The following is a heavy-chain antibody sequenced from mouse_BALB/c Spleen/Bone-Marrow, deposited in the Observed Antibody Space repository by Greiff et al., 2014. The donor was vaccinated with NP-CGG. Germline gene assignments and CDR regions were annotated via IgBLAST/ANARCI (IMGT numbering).Heavy chain of an antibody. J-gene: IGHJ2*01. Sequence: EVQLVESGGGLVQPGGSLKLSCAASGFTFSSYGMSWVRPTPDKRLGLVASINSNGGSTYYPDSVKGRFTISRDNAKNTLSLQMSSLKSEDTAMYYCARGNYGNYVDYFDYWGQGTTLTVSS. V-gene: IGHV5-6-3*01. CDR2: INSNGGST. CDR3: ARGNYGNYVDYFDY. CDR1: GFTFSSYG. D-gene: IGHD2-1*01.